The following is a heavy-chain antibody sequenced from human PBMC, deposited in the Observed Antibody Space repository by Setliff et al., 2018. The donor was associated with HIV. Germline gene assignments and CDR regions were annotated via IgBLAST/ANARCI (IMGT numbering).Heavy chain of an antibody. V-gene: IGHV1-46*03. D-gene: IGHD1-20*01. CDR1: GYTFTSYY. Sequence: ASVKVSCKASGYTFTSYYLHWVRQAPGQGLEWMGIINPSGGSTTYAQKFQGRLTMTRDTSASTVYMELSSLRSEDTAVYYCAREARYQDRYYYYMEVWGKGTTVTVSS. CDR2: INPSGGST. J-gene: IGHJ6*03. CDR3: AREARYQDRYYYYMEV.